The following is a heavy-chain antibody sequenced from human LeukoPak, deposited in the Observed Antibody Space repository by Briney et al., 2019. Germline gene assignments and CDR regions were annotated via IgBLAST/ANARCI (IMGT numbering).Heavy chain of an antibody. V-gene: IGHV3-23*01. CDR3: AKARVSRGYSGYASDY. CDR1: GFTFSSYA. CDR2: ISGSGGST. J-gene: IGHJ4*02. D-gene: IGHD5-12*01. Sequence: GGSLRLSCAASGFTFSSYAMSWVRQAPGKGLEWVSAISGSGGSTYYADSVKGRFTVSRDNSKNTLYLQMNSLRAEDTAVYYCAKARVSRGYSGYASDYWGQGTLVTVSS.